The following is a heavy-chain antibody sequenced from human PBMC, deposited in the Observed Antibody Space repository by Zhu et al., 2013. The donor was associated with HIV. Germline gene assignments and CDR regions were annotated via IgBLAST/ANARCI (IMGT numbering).Heavy chain of an antibody. Sequence: QVQLVQSGAEVKKPGSSVKVSCKASGGTFSSYAISWVRQAPGQGLEWMGGIIPIFGTANYAQKFQGRVTITADKSTSTAYMELSSLRSEDTAVYYCAREGPMGIAARRSAFDIWGQGTMVTVSS. V-gene: IGHV1-69*06. D-gene: IGHD6-6*01. CDR3: AREGPMGIAARRSAFDI. CDR1: GGTFSSYA. J-gene: IGHJ3*02. CDR2: IIPIFGTA.